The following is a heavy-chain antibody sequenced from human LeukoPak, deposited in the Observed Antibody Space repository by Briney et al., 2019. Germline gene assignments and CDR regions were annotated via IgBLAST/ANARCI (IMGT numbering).Heavy chain of an antibody. Sequence: PSETLSLICSVSRGSISSSNYYWGWVRQPPGKGLEWIGSIYYSGSTYYNPSLKSRVTISVDTSKNQFSLKLSSVTAADTAVYYCARATYSSGWPYPYNYYYYMDVWGKGTTVTISS. V-gene: IGHV4-39*07. CDR3: ARATYSSGWPYPYNYYYYMDV. J-gene: IGHJ6*03. D-gene: IGHD6-19*01. CDR1: RGSISSSNYY. CDR2: IYYSGST.